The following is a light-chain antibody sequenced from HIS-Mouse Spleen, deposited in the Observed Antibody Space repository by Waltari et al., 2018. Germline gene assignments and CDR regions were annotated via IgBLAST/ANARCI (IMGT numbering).Light chain of an antibody. Sequence: SYELTQPPSVSVSPGQTARITCSGDALPKKYAYWYQQKSGQAPVLVMYEDSKRPSGIPERFSGSSSGTMATLTISRAQVEDEADYYCYSTDSSGNHRVFGGGTKLTVL. CDR1: ALPKKY. CDR2: EDS. CDR3: YSTDSSGNHRV. J-gene: IGLJ2*01. V-gene: IGLV3-10*01.